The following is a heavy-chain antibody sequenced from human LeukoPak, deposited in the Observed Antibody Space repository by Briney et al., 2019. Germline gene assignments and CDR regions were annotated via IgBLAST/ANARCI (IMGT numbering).Heavy chain of an antibody. D-gene: IGHD6-19*01. V-gene: IGHV3-21*01. CDR3: ARSGRQSSDY. J-gene: IGHJ4*02. Sequence: GGSLRLSCAASGFTFSSYSMNWVRQAPGKGLECVASISSTSSYIYYADSVKGRFTISRDNAKNSLYLQMNSLRAEDTAVFYCARSGRQSSDYWGQGTLVTVSS. CDR1: GFTFSSYS. CDR2: ISSTSSYI.